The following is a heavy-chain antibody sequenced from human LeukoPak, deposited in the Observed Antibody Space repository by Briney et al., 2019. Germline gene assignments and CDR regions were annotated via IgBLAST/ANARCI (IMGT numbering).Heavy chain of an antibody. CDR2: IRSKAYGGTT. D-gene: IGHD3-3*01. V-gene: IGHV3-49*04. CDR1: GFTFSNAW. J-gene: IGHJ6*03. CDR3: TSDYDFWSGYYPRDYYYYMDV. Sequence: GGSLRLSCAASGFTFSNAWMSWVRQAPGKGLEWVGFIRSKAYGGTTEYAASVKGRFTISRDDSKSIAYLQMNSLKTEDTAVYYCTSDYDFWSGYYPRDYYYYMDVWGKGTTVTVSS.